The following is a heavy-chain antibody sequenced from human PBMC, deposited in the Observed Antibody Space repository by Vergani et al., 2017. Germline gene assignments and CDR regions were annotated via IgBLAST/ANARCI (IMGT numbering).Heavy chain of an antibody. CDR3: ARWPARRHYYYYYMDV. CDR2: MDYNGRA. V-gene: IGHV4-39*07. CDR1: GGSFFNSRYY. D-gene: IGHD6-6*01. Sequence: QLQLQESGPGLVKPSGTLSLTCSVTGGSFFNSRYYWGWIRQPPGKGLEWIGSMDYNGRAYYTPSLKSRVTISVDTSKNQFSLKLSSVTAADTAVYYCARWPARRHYYYYYMDVWGKGTTVTVSS. J-gene: IGHJ6*03.